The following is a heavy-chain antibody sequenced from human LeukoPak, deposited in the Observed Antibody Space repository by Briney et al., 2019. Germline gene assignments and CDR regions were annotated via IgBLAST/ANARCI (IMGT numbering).Heavy chain of an antibody. Sequence: GGSLRLSCAASGFTFSSYAMHWVRQAPGKGLEWVAVIWYDGSNKYYADSVKGRFTISRDNSKNTLYLQMNSLRAEDTAVYYCARRSNLIHSGYDIVGYFDYWGQGTLVTVSS. CDR3: ARRSNLIHSGYDIVGYFDY. CDR2: IWYDGSNK. V-gene: IGHV3-33*08. CDR1: GFTFSSYA. D-gene: IGHD5-12*01. J-gene: IGHJ4*02.